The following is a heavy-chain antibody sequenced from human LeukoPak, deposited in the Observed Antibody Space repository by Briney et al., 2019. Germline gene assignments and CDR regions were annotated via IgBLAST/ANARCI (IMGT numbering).Heavy chain of an antibody. CDR2: IKQDGSEK. J-gene: IGHJ4*02. Sequence: PGGSLRLSCAASGFTFSSYWMSWVRQAPGKGLEWVANIKQDGSEKYYVDSVKGRFTISRDNAKNSLYLQMNSLRAEDTAVYYCARAGSMVRGVMAFDYWGQGTLVTVSS. CDR3: ARAGSMVRGVMAFDY. V-gene: IGHV3-7*01. D-gene: IGHD3-10*01. CDR1: GFTFSSYW.